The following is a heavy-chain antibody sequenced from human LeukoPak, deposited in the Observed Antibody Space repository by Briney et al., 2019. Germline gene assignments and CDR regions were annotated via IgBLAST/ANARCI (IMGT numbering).Heavy chain of an antibody. J-gene: IGHJ3*02. D-gene: IGHD3-9*01. CDR3: ARLLVIMDNDAFDI. V-gene: IGHV5-51*01. CDR1: GYSFTSYC. CDR2: IYPGDSDT. Sequence: GESLKISCKGSGYSFTSYCIGWVRQMPGKGLEWMGIIYPGDSDTRYSPSLQGQVTIPADKSISTAYLQWSSLKASDTAMYYCARLLVIMDNDAFDIWGQGTMVTVSS.